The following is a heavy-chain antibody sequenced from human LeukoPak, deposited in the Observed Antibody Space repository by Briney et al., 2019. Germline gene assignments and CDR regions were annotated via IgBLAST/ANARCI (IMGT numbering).Heavy chain of an antibody. V-gene: IGHV3-48*04. D-gene: IGHD3-3*01. J-gene: IGHJ6*03. CDR3: TTDLTIFGVAIPVYYYMDV. Sequence: PGGSLRLSCAASGFTFSSYSMNWVRQAPGKGLEWVSYISSGSSTIYYADSVKGRFTISRDNAKNSLYLQMNSLRAEDTAVYYCTTDLTIFGVAIPVYYYMDVWGKGTTVTVSS. CDR1: GFTFSSYS. CDR2: ISSGSSTI.